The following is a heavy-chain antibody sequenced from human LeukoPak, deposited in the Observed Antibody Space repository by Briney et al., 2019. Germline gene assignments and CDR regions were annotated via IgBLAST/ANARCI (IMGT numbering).Heavy chain of an antibody. V-gene: IGHV4-4*07. D-gene: IGHD3-22*01. CDR1: GGSISSYY. CDR2: IYYSGSS. Sequence: PSETLSLTCTVSGGSISSYYWSWIRQPAGKGLEWIGRIYYSGSSYYNPSLKSRVTISVDTSKNQFSLKLSSVTAADTAVYYCARARSSGYPDYWGQGTLVTVSS. J-gene: IGHJ4*02. CDR3: ARARSSGYPDY.